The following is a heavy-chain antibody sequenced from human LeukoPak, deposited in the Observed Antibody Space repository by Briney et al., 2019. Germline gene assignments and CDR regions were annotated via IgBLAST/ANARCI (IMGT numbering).Heavy chain of an antibody. D-gene: IGHD3-3*01. J-gene: IGHJ4*02. Sequence: PGGSLRLSCAAPGXTFSIYGMHWVRQAPGKGLEWVAVISYDGSNKYYADSVKGRFTISRDNSKNTLYLQMNSLRAEDTAVYYCAKDRGWSGYSEFDYWGQGTLVTVSS. V-gene: IGHV3-30*18. CDR2: ISYDGSNK. CDR3: AKDRGWSGYSEFDY. CDR1: GXTFSIYG.